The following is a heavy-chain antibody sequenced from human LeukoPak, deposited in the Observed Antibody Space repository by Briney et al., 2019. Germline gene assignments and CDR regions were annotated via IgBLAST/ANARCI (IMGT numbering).Heavy chain of an antibody. CDR3: ARDRAVAYEYNWFDP. J-gene: IGHJ5*02. V-gene: IGHV3-74*01. CDR2: INSDGSST. CDR1: GFTFSSYW. D-gene: IGHD5-12*01. Sequence: GGSLRLSCAAPGFTFSSYWMHWVRQAPGKGLVWVSRINSDGSSTSYADSVKGRFTISRDNAKNTLYLQMNSLRAEDTAVYYCARDRAVAYEYNWFDPWGQGTLVTVSS.